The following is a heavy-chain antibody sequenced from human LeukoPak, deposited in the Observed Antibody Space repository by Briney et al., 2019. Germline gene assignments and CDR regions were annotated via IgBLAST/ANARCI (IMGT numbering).Heavy chain of an antibody. V-gene: IGHV3-9*01. CDR1: GFTFDDYA. CDR2: ISYNSGTI. D-gene: IGHD3-3*01. CDR3: AKARSGYLTPFDY. Sequence: GGSLRLSCAASGFTFDDYALHWVRQAPGKGLEWVSGISYNSGTIAYADSVKARFTICRDNAKSSLYLEMNNLRLEDTAFYFCAKARSGYLTPFDYWGQGALVTVSS. J-gene: IGHJ4*02.